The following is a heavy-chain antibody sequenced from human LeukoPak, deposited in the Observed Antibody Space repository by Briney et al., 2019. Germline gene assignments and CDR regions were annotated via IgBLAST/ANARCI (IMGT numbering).Heavy chain of an antibody. CDR1: GFTFGGYA. V-gene: IGHV3-23*01. Sequence: GGSLRLSCAASGFTFGGYAMGWVRQAPGRGLEWVSSISGSGRITYYADSVKGRFTISRDNSKNTLSLQMNSLRAEDTAVYYCAKDDGGSYYIYYYYMDVWGKGTTVTISS. J-gene: IGHJ6*03. CDR2: ISGSGRIT. CDR3: AKDDGGSYYIYYYYMDV. D-gene: IGHD1-26*01.